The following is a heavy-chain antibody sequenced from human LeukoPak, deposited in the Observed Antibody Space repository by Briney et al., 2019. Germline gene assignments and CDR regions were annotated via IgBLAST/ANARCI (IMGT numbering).Heavy chain of an antibody. D-gene: IGHD1-26*01. CDR3: SRESGAFSPFGY. CDR2: ISLSGLT. V-gene: IGHV4-4*02. CDR1: GGTISSTNW. Sequence: PSGTLSFTCGVSGGTISSTNWWSRVRRPPGQGLEWIGEISLSGLTNYNPSLKSRGPMSLDKSKTHLSLNLTSVTAAHTAVYYCSRESGAFSPFGYWGQGTLVTV. J-gene: IGHJ4*02.